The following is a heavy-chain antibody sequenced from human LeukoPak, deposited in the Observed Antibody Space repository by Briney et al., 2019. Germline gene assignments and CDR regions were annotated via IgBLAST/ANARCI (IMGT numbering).Heavy chain of an antibody. D-gene: IGHD2-15*01. Sequence: GASVKVSCKASGYTFTGYYMHWVRQAPGQGLEWMGWINPNSGDTNYAQKFQGRVTMTRDTSISTAYMELSRLRSDDTAVYYCARDFPYCIGGSCYVFRDYWGQGTLVTVSS. CDR3: ARDFPYCIGGSCYVFRDY. CDR1: GYTFTGYY. CDR2: INPNSGDT. J-gene: IGHJ4*02. V-gene: IGHV1-2*02.